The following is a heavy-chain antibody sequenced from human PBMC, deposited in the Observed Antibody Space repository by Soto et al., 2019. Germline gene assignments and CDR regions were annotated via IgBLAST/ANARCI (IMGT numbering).Heavy chain of an antibody. V-gene: IGHV1-18*01. Sequence: VQLVQSGAEVKKPGASVKVSCKASGYTFTSYGISWVRQAPGQGLEWMGWISAYNGNTNYAQKLQGRVTMTTDTSTSTAYMELRSLRSDYTAVYYCARGAPIAAAGMYYYYGMDVWGQGTTVTVSS. J-gene: IGHJ6*02. D-gene: IGHD6-13*01. CDR1: GYTFTSYG. CDR2: ISAYNGNT. CDR3: ARGAPIAAAGMYYYYGMDV.